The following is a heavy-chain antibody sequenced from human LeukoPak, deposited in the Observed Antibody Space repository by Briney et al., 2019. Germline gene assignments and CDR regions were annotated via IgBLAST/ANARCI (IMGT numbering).Heavy chain of an antibody. V-gene: IGHV4-38-2*01. D-gene: IGHD5-24*01. CDR1: GYSISSGYY. Sequence: PPETLSLTCAVSGYSISSGYYWGWIRQPPGKGLEWIGSIYHSGSTYYNPSLKSRVTISVDTSKNQFSLKLSSVTAADTAVYYCARRDGWFDPWGQGTLVTVSS. CDR3: ARRDGWFDP. CDR2: IYHSGST. J-gene: IGHJ5*02.